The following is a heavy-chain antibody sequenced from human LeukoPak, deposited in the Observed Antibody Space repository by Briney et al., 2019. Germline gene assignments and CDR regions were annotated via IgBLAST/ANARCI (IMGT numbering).Heavy chain of an antibody. Sequence: ASVKVSCKASEYRFTDYFMHWVRQAPGQGLEWMGWINPNSGGTNYAQKFQGRVTMTRDTSISTAYMELSRLRSDDTAVYYCARSSTVTYYFDYWGQGTLVTVSS. V-gene: IGHV1-2*02. D-gene: IGHD4-4*01. CDR3: ARSSTVTYYFDY. CDR2: INPNSGGT. J-gene: IGHJ4*02. CDR1: EYRFTDYF.